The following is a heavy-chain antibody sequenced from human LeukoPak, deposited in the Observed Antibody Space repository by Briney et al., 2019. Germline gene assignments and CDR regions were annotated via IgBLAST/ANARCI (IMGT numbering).Heavy chain of an antibody. J-gene: IGHJ4*02. CDR3: ASSRGYDVGGYFDY. D-gene: IGHD5-12*01. V-gene: IGHV1-3*01. Sequence: ASVKVSCKASGYAFTTYTIHWVRQAPGQRLEWMGWTNAGNDSTKYSQKFQDRVTITRDTSASTAYMELSSLTSEDTAMYYCASSRGYDVGGYFDYWGQGTLVTVSS. CDR2: TNAGNDST. CDR1: GYAFTTYT.